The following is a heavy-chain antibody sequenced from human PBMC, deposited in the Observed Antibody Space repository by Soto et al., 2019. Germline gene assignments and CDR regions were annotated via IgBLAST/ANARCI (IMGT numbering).Heavy chain of an antibody. CDR2: FXXXGXT. Sequence: SETLSLTCTVSGGSISSYPWAWIRQPAGKELEWXGRFXXXGXTXXXHXXXXRATMSVDTSKNQFSLKLRSVTAADTAIYYCARENYGDSGRAFDPWGQGTMVTVSS. V-gene: IGHV4-4*07. CDR3: ARENYGDSGRAFDP. CDR1: GGSISSYP. J-gene: IGHJ5*02. D-gene: IGHD4-17*01.